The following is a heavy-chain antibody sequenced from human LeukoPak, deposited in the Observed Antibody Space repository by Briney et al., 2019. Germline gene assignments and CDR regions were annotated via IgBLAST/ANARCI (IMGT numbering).Heavy chain of an antibody. J-gene: IGHJ5*02. V-gene: IGHV1-8*01. Sequence: ASVKVSCKASGYTFTSYDINWVRQATGQGLEWMGWMNPNSGNTGYAQKFQGRVTMTRNTSISTAYMELSSLRSEDTAVYYCARGFRGSSWHVGWFDPWGQGTLVTVSS. CDR2: MNPNSGNT. CDR3: ARGFRGSSWHVGWFDP. CDR1: GYTFTSYD. D-gene: IGHD6-13*01.